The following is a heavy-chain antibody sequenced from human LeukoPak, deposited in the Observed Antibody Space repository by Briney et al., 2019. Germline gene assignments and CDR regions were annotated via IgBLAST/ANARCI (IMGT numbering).Heavy chain of an antibody. J-gene: IGHJ6*02. CDR1: VGSFTRGGYY. Sequence: LSLTRIFSVGSFTRGGYYWGGPRHHPGKGLEWIGYIYYSGTTDSNTSLKSRVTISADTSKNQFSLKLSSVTAADTAVYYCARYGPNYDILTGYTYYYYGMDVWGQGTTVTVSS. CDR2: IYYSGTT. D-gene: IGHD3-9*01. CDR3: ARYGPNYDILTGYTYYYYGMDV. V-gene: IGHV4-31*03.